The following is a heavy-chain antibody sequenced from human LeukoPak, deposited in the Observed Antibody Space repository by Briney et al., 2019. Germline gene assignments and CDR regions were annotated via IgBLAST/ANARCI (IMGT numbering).Heavy chain of an antibody. V-gene: IGHV3-7*01. CDR2: INRDGSEK. CDR3: AKWGPYCNSNYCPALDY. CDR1: GFTFSTYW. Sequence: GGSLRLSCAASGFTFSTYWMSWVRQAPGKGLEWVANINRDGSEKYYGDSVKGRFTISGDNAENSLFLQMNSLRADDTAVYYCAKWGPYCNSNYCPALDYWGQGALVTVSS. D-gene: IGHD2/OR15-2a*01. J-gene: IGHJ4*02.